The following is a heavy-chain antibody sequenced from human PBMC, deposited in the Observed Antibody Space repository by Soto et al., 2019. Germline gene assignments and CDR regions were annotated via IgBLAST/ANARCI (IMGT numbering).Heavy chain of an antibody. J-gene: IGHJ6*02. CDR1: GFTFDDYA. CDR3: AKDITGGFVTMVRGVIINSYGMDV. CDR2: ISWNSGSI. D-gene: IGHD3-10*01. Sequence: EVQLVESGGGLVQPGRSLRLSCAASGFTFDDYAMHWVRQAPGKGLEWVSGISWNSGSIGYADSVKGRFTISRDNAKNSLYLQMNSLRAEDTALYYCAKDITGGFVTMVRGVIINSYGMDVWGQGTTVTVSS. V-gene: IGHV3-9*01.